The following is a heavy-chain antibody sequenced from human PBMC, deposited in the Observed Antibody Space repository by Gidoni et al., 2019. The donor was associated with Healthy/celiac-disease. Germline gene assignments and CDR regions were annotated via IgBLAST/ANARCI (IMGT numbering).Heavy chain of an antibody. CDR2: IWYDGSNK. CDR1: GFTFSSYG. V-gene: IGHV3-33*01. CDR3: ARESSWIDY. J-gene: IGHJ4*02. D-gene: IGHD6-13*01. Sequence: QVQLVESGGGVVPPGRSLRLSCAASGFTFSSYGMHWVRQAPGKGLEWVAVIWYDGSNKYYADSVKGRFTISRDNSKNTLYLQMNSLRAEDTAVYYCARESSWIDYWGQGTLVTVSS.